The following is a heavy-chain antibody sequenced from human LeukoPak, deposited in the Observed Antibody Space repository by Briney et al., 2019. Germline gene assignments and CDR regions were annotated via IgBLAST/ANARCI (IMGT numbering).Heavy chain of an antibody. CDR2: IKQDGSEK. J-gene: IGHJ6*02. V-gene: IGHV3-7*01. Sequence: GGSLRLSCAATGFTFSSYWMSWVRQAPGKGLEWVANIKQDGSEKYYVDSVKGRFTISRDNAKNSLYLRMNSLRAEDTAVYYCARDNDFWSGYYYYYYGMDVWGQGTTVTVSS. CDR1: GFTFSSYW. CDR3: ARDNDFWSGYYYYYYGMDV. D-gene: IGHD3-3*01.